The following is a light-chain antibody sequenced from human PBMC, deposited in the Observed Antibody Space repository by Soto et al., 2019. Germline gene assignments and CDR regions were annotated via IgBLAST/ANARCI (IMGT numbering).Light chain of an antibody. Sequence: EIVMTQSPATLPVSPGERATLSCRASQSVRNKLAWYQQKPGQAPRLLIFSASTRATGIPVRFSGSGSGTEFTLTISSLQSEDSAVYYCQQYNTWPPEDTFGQGTKLEIK. CDR1: QSVRNK. CDR2: SAS. CDR3: QQYNTWPPEDT. V-gene: IGKV3-15*01. J-gene: IGKJ2*01.